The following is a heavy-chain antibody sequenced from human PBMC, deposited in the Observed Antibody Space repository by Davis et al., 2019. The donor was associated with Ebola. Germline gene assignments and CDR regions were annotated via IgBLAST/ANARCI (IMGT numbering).Heavy chain of an antibody. CDR2: IIPIFGTA. J-gene: IGHJ4*02. CDR3: ARVLAAAGTD. V-gene: IGHV1-69*13. D-gene: IGHD6-13*01. CDR1: GGTFSSYA. Sequence: SVKVSCKASGGTFSSYAISWVRQAPGQGLEWMGGIIPIFGTANYAQKFQGRVTITADESTSTAYMELSSLRSDDTAVYYCARVLAAAGTDWGQGTLVTVSS.